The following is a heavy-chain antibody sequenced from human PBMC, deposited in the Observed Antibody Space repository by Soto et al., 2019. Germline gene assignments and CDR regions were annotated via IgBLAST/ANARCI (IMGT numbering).Heavy chain of an antibody. CDR3: ASTRGSSYDY. CDR1: GFTVSGNY. Sequence: EVQLVETGGGVIQPGGSLRLSCAASGFTVSGNYMSWVRQAPGKGLEWVSVIYNGGGTYYADSVKGRFTISRDNSKNTLYLQMNSLKAEDTAVYYCASTRGSSYDYWGQGTLVTVSS. D-gene: IGHD6-6*01. J-gene: IGHJ4*02. CDR2: IYNGGGT. V-gene: IGHV3-53*02.